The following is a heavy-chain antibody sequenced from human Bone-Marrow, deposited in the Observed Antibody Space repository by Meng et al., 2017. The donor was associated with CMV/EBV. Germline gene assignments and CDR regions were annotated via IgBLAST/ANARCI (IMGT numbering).Heavy chain of an antibody. Sequence: GESLKISCAASGFTFSSYSMTWVRQAPGKGLEWVSRINSDGSSTSYADSVKGRFTISRDNAKNTLYLQMNSLRAEDTAVYYCARDPYYDFWSGLTGGMDVWGQGTTVTVSS. V-gene: IGHV3-74*01. CDR2: INSDGSST. CDR1: GFTFSSYS. J-gene: IGHJ6*02. D-gene: IGHD3-3*01. CDR3: ARDPYYDFWSGLTGGMDV.